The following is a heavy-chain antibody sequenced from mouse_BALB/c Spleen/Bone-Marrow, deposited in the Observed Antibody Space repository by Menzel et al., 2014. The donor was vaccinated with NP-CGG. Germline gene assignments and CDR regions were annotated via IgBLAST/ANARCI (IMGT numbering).Heavy chain of an antibody. CDR2: FYPGNGDT. Sequence: QVQLQQSVAELVKPGASVKMSCKASGYTFTSNSMHWVKQTPGQGLEWIGTFYPGNGDTSYNQKFKGKATLTADTFSSTAYMQLSSLTSEDSAVYYCARGWLITYWGQGTLVTVSA. CDR3: ARGWLITY. V-gene: IGHV1-12*01. CDR1: GYTFTSNS. J-gene: IGHJ3*01. D-gene: IGHD1-1*02.